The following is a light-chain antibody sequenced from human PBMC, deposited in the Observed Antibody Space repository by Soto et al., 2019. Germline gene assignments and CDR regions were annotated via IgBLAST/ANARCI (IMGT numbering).Light chain of an antibody. CDR1: QSVSSSY. Sequence: EIVLTQSPGTLSLSPGERATLSCRASQSVSSSYLASYQQKPGQAPRLLIYGASSRATGIPDRFSGSGSGTDFTLTISRLEPEDFALYYCQQYGSSQWTFGQGTKVEIK. CDR3: QQYGSSQWT. J-gene: IGKJ1*01. V-gene: IGKV3-20*01. CDR2: GAS.